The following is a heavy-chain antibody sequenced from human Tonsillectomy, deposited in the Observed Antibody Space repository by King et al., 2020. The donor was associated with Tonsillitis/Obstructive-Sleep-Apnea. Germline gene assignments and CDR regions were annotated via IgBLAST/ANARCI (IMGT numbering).Heavy chain of an antibody. CDR2: INPNSGGT. V-gene: IGHV1-2*02. Sequence: QVQLVESGAEVKKPGASVKVSCKASGYTFTGYYMHWVRQAPGQGLEWMGWINPNSGGTNYAQKFQGRVTMTRDTSISTAYMELSRLRSDDTAVYYCARVMPETLLKDLVVRAATDYYYGMDVWGQGTTVTVSS. CDR1: GYTFTGYY. D-gene: IGHD2-2*01. CDR3: ARVMPETLLKDLVVRAATDYYYGMDV. J-gene: IGHJ6*02.